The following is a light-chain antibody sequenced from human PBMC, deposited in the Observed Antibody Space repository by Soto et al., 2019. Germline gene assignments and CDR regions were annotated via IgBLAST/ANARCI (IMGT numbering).Light chain of an antibody. J-gene: IGLJ2*01. V-gene: IGLV2-14*01. Sequence: QSALAQPASVSGSPGQSITISCSGSSIDVGDNNYVSWYQHSPGKAPKLVTFDVTHRPPGISDRFSGSKSANTASLTISGLQAADEAFYYCSSYTTRSTLVFGGGTKLTVL. CDR3: SSYTTRSTLV. CDR2: DVT. CDR1: SIDVGDNNY.